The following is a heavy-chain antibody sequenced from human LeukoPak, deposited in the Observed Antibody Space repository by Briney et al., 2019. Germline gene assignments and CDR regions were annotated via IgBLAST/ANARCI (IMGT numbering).Heavy chain of an antibody. V-gene: IGHV1-69*06. CDR2: IIPIFGTA. CDR3: ARGIVGATVDAFDI. Sequence: GASVKVSCKASGGTFSSYAISWVRQAPGQGLEWMGGIIPIFGTANYAQKFQGRVTITADKSTSTAYMELSSLRSEDTAVYYCARGIVGATVDAFDIWGQGTMVTVSS. CDR1: GGTFSSYA. D-gene: IGHD1-26*01. J-gene: IGHJ3*02.